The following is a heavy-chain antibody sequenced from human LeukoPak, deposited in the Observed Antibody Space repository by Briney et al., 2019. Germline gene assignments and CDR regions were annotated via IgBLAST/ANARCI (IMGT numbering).Heavy chain of an antibody. CDR3: ARDPYSSSWFLNDY. J-gene: IGHJ4*02. CDR1: GYTFTGYY. V-gene: IGHV1-2*02. Sequence: ASVKVSCKASGYTFTGYYMHWVRQAPGQGLEWMGWINPNSGGTNYAQKFQGRVTMTGDTSISTAYMELSRLRSDDTAVYYCARDPYSSSWFLNDYWGQGTLVTVSS. CDR2: INPNSGGT. D-gene: IGHD6-13*01.